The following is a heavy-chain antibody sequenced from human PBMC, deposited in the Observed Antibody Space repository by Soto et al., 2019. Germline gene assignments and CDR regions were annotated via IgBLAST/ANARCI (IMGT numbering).Heavy chain of an antibody. Sequence: SETLSLTCAVYGGSFSGYYWSWIRQPPGKGLESIGEINHSGSTNYNPSLKRRVTISVDTCKNQYSLKLSSVTAADTAVYYCAVTVWFGRGLGMDVWGQGTPVTVYS. CDR3: AVTVWFGRGLGMDV. CDR1: GGSFSGYY. V-gene: IGHV4-34*01. D-gene: IGHD3-10*01. J-gene: IGHJ6*02. CDR2: INHSGST.